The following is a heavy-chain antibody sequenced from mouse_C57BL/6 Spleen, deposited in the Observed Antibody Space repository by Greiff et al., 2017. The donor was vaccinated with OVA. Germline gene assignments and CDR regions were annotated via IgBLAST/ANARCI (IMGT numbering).Heavy chain of an antibody. J-gene: IGHJ4*01. Sequence: VQLQQSGAELVRPGTSVKMSCKASGYTFTNYWIGWAKQRPGHGLEWIGDIYPGGGYTNHNEKFKGKATLTADKSSSTAYMQFSSLTSEDSAIYYCARGGTTVVENYAMDYWGQGTSVTVSS. CDR1: GYTFTNYW. V-gene: IGHV1-63*01. CDR3: ARGGTTVVENYAMDY. CDR2: IYPGGGYT. D-gene: IGHD1-1*01.